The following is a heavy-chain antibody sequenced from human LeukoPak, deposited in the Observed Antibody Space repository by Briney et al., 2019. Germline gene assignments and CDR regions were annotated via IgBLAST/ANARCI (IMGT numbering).Heavy chain of an antibody. J-gene: IGHJ3*01. CDR1: GGSISSSSYY. D-gene: IGHD3-3*02. Sequence: PSETLSLTCTVSGGSISSSSYYWGWIRQPPGKGLEWIGSIYYSGSTYYNPSLKSRVTISVDTSKNQFSLKLSFVTAADTAIYYCAKWEEALRAFDVWGQGTMVTVSS. CDR3: AKWEEALRAFDV. V-gene: IGHV4-39*07. CDR2: IYYSGST.